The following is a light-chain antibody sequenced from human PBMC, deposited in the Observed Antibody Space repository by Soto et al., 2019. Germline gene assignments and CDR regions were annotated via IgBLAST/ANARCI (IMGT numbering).Light chain of an antibody. CDR3: ATWDDNLNGPV. CDR1: GSNIGSNT. V-gene: IGLV1-44*01. CDR2: TND. Sequence: QSVLTQPPSASGTPGQRVTISCSGSGSNIGSNTVNWYQHLPGTAPKVLINTNDQRPSGVPDRFSGSKSDTSASLAISGLQSDDEADYYCATWDDNLNGPVFGGGTKVTVL. J-gene: IGLJ3*02.